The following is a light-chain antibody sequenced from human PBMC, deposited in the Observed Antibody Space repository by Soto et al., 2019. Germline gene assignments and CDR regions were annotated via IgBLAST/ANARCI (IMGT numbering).Light chain of an antibody. CDR1: SSDVGGYNY. CDR3: SSYAGSNNQV. V-gene: IGLV2-8*01. J-gene: IGLJ1*01. CDR2: EVS. Sequence: QSALTQPPSASGSPGQSVTISCTGTSSDVGGYNYVSWYQQHPGRAPKLMIYEVSKRPSGVPDRFSGSKSGNTAPLTVSGLHTEDEADYYCSSYAGSNNQVFGTGTKLTVL.